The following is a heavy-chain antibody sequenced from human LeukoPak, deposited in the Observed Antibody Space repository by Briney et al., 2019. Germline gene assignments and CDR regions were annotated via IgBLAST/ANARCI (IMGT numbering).Heavy chain of an antibody. CDR3: ARDFLYYDPLSGPDH. J-gene: IGHJ5*02. CDR2: ISAYNGNT. V-gene: IGHV1-18*01. Sequence: ASVRVSCKASGYTFYSYGISWVRQAPGQGLEWMGWISAYNGNTKYAQNFLGRVTMTTDTSRRTVYMELRSLTSDDTAVYYCARDFLYYDPLSGPDHWGQGTLVTVSS. CDR1: GYTFYSYG. D-gene: IGHD3-9*01.